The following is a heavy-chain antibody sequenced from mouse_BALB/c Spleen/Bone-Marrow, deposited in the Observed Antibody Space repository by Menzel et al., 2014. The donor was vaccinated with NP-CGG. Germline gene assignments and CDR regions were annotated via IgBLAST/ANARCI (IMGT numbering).Heavy chain of an antibody. CDR3: ARGRIYYDYDVGDY. V-gene: IGHV5-4*02. Sequence: EVKVVESGGGLVKPGGSLKLSCAASGFTFSDYYMYWVRQNPEKRLEWVATISDGGSYTYYPDSVKGRFTISRDNAKKNLFLQRSSLKSEDTAMYYCARGRIYYDYDVGDYWGQGTTLTVSS. J-gene: IGHJ2*01. CDR1: GFTFSDYY. D-gene: IGHD2-4*01. CDR2: ISDGGSYT.